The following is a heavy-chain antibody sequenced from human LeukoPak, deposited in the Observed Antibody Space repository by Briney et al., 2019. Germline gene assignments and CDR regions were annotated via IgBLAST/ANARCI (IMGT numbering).Heavy chain of an antibody. V-gene: IGHV3-74*03. D-gene: IGHD2-21*02. CDR1: GFSFSNYW. J-gene: IGHJ4*02. CDR3: VRGSLRLPRSTPDY. Sequence: GESLRLSCAVSGFSFSNYWMHWVRQDPGKGLVWVSYISSDGSVTKYAASVKGRFTISRDIAVNTLYLQMNSLRVEDTAVYYCVRGSLRLPRSTPDYWGQGTLVTVST. CDR2: ISSDGSVT.